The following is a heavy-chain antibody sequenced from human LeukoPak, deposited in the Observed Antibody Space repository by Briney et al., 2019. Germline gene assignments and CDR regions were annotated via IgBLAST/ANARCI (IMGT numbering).Heavy chain of an antibody. D-gene: IGHD3-3*01. CDR3: APTYYDFWSQQDDY. CDR2: ISSSGSTI. CDR1: GFTFSDYY. V-gene: IGHV3-11*04. J-gene: IGHJ4*02. Sequence: NPGGSLRLSCAASGFTFSDYYMSWIRQAPGKGLEWVSHISSSGSTIYYADSVKGRFTISRDNAKNSLYLQMNSLRAEDTAVYYCAPTYYDFWSQQDDYWGQGTLVTVSS.